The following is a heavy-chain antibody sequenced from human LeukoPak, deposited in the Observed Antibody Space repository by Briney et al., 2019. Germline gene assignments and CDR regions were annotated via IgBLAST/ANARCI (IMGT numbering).Heavy chain of an antibody. D-gene: IGHD4-23*01. CDR2: IYYSGST. J-gene: IGHJ4*02. Sequence: PSETLSLTCTVSGGSISSYYWSWVRQPPGKGLEWMGYIYYSGSTNYTPSLKSRVTISVDTSKNQFSLKLSSVTAADTAVYYCAREVGDYGGNGFDYWGQGTLVTVSS. CDR1: GGSISSYY. CDR3: AREVGDYGGNGFDY. V-gene: IGHV4-59*01.